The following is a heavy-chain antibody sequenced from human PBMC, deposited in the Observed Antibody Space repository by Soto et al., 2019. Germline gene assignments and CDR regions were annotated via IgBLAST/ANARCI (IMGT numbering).Heavy chain of an antibody. D-gene: IGHD2-8*01. CDR2: INPNSGGT. CDR3: ARGGHAYCTNGVCYYFDY. V-gene: IGHV1-2*04. Sequence: ASVKVSCKASGYTFTGYYMHWVRQAPGQGLEWMGWINPNSGGTNYAQKFQGWVTMTRDTSISTAYMELSRLRSDDTVVYYCARGGHAYCTNGVCYYFDYWGQGTLVTVSS. CDR1: GYTFTGYY. J-gene: IGHJ4*02.